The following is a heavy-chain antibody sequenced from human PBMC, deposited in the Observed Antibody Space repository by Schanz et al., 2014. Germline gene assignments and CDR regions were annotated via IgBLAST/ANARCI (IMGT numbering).Heavy chain of an antibody. CDR3: AKGMGYCSDGTCYDCYYYGLDV. D-gene: IGHD2-15*01. CDR1: GYTFTTYA. J-gene: IGHJ6*02. CDR2: ISAYNGNT. Sequence: QVQLVQSGAEVKKPGASVRVSCKASGYTFTTYAMSWVRQAPGQGLEWVGWISAYNGNTKYPQKLQGRVTMTTDTSTSTSYMELGSLRSDDSAVFYCAKGMGYCSDGTCYDCYYYGLDVWGQGTTVTVSS. V-gene: IGHV1-18*01.